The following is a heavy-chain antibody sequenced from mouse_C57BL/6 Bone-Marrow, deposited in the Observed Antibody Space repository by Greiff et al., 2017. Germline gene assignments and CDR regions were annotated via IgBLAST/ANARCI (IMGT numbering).Heavy chain of an antibody. V-gene: IGHV1-39*01. D-gene: IGHD1-1*01. CDR2: INPNYGTT. CDR3: ARNYYGSSWGDWYFDV. Sequence: EVQLQQSGPELVKPGASVTISCKASGYSFTDYNMNWVKQSNGKSLEWIGVINPNYGTTSYNQKFKGKATLTVDQSSSTAYMQLNSLTSEDSAVYYCARNYYGSSWGDWYFDVWGTGTTVTVSS. J-gene: IGHJ1*03. CDR1: GYSFTDYN.